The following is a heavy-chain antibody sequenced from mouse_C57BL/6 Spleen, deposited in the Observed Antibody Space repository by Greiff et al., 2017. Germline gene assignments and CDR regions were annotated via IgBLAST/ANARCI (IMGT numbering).Heavy chain of an antibody. CDR2: IDPETGGT. D-gene: IGHD1-1*01. CDR1: GYTFTDYE. J-gene: IGHJ3*01. Sequence: QVQLQQSGAELVRPGASVTLSCKASGYTFTDYEMHWVKQTPVHGLEWIGAIDPETGGTAYNQKFKGKAILTADKSSSTAYMELRSLTSEDSAVYYCTRSNYYGSSVFAYWGQGTLVTVSA. CDR3: TRSNYYGSSVFAY. V-gene: IGHV1-15*01.